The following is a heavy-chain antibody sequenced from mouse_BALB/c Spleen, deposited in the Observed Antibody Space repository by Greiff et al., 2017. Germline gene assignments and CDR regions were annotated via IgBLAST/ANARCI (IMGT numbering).Heavy chain of an antibody. Sequence: EVQLQQSGPELVKPGASVKMSCKASGYTFTSYVMHWVKQKPGQGLEWIGYINPYNDGTKYNEKFKGKATLTSDKSSSTAYMELSSLTSEDSAVYYCARGVLRSKFAYWGQGTLVTVSA. CDR1: GYTFTSYV. CDR2: INPYNDGT. J-gene: IGHJ3*01. V-gene: IGHV1-14*01. CDR3: ARGVLRSKFAY. D-gene: IGHD1-1*01.